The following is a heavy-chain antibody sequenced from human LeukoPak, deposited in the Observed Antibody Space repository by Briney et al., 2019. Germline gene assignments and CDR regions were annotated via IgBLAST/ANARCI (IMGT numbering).Heavy chain of an antibody. Sequence: SVKVSCKASGYTFTAFYIHWVRQAPGQGLEWMGGIIPIFGTANYAQKFQGRVTITADESTSTAYMELSSLRSEDTAVYYCARESDIAARRGVGYYYYGMDVWGQGTTVTVSS. J-gene: IGHJ6*02. CDR1: GYTFTAFY. D-gene: IGHD6-6*01. CDR2: IIPIFGTA. CDR3: ARESDIAARRGVGYYYYGMDV. V-gene: IGHV1-69*13.